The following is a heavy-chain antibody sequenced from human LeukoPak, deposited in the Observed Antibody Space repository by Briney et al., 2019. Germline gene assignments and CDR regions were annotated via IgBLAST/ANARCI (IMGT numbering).Heavy chain of an antibody. CDR3: ARNRRILVGAPYTWFDP. CDR1: GFTFSSYS. J-gene: IGHJ5*02. CDR2: ISSSSSYI. Sequence: GGSLRLSCAASGFTFSSYSMNWVRQAPGKGLEWVSSISSSSSYIYYTDSVKGRFTISRDNAKNSLYLQMNSLRAEDTAVYYCARNRRILVGAPYTWFDPWGQGTLVTASS. D-gene: IGHD1-26*01. V-gene: IGHV3-21*01.